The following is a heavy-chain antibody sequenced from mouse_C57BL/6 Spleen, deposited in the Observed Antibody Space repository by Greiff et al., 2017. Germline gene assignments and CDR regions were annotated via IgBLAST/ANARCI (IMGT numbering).Heavy chain of an antibody. CDR1: GYTFTDYY. CDR3: ARSRPGSSPFDY. CDR2: IYPGSGNT. J-gene: IGHJ2*01. V-gene: IGHV1-76*01. Sequence: QVQLQQSGAELVRPGASVKLSCKASGYTFTDYYINWVKQRPGQGLERIARIYPGSGNTYYNEKFKGKATLTAEKSSSTAYMQLSSLTSEDSAVYFCARSRPGSSPFDYWGQGTTRTVSS. D-gene: IGHD1-1*01.